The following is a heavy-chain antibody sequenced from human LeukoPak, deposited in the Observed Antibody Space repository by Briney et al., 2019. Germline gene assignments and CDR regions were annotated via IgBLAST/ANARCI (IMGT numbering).Heavy chain of an antibody. J-gene: IGHJ4*02. V-gene: IGHV4-39*01. CDR2: IYYSGST. Sequence: PSETLSLTCTVSGGSISSSSYYWGWIRQPPGKGLEWIGSIYYSGSTCYNPSLKSRVTISVDTSKNQFSLKLSSVTAADTAVYYCASQSTFYYYGSGSYSYWGQGTLVTVSS. CDR1: GGSISSSSYY. D-gene: IGHD3-10*01. CDR3: ASQSTFYYYGSGSYSY.